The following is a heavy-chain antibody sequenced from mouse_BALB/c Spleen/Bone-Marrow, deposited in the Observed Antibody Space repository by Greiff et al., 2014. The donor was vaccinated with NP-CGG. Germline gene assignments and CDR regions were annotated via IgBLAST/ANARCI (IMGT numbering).Heavy chain of an antibody. D-gene: IGHD1-1*01. CDR2: IDPADDTT. CDR1: GFNIKDTY. CDR3: SRGTRYYFDY. V-gene: IGHV14-3*02. J-gene: IGHJ2*01. Sequence: VQLQQSGAELVKPGASVKLSCTTSGFNIKDTYIHWVKRRPEQGLDWIGRIDPADDTTIYDPKFQDKATITTDTSSSMAYLQLSSLTSEDAAVDFCSRGTRYYFDYWGQGTTLTVSS.